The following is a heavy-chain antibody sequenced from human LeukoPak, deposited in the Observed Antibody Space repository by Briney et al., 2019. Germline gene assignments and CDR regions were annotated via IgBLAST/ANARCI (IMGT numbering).Heavy chain of an antibody. V-gene: IGHV3-74*01. CDR2: INSDGSST. J-gene: IGHJ4*02. CDR3: TCIAARRGVDY. CDR1: GFTFSSYW. D-gene: IGHD6-6*01. Sequence: GGSLRLSCAASGFTFSSYWMHWVRQAPGNGLVWVSRINSDGSSTSYADSVKGRFTISRDNAKNTLYLQMNSLRAEDTAVYYCTCIAARRGVDYWGQGTLVTVSS.